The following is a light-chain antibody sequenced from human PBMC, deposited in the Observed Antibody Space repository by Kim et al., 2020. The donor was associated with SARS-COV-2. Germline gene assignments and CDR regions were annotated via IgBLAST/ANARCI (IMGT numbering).Light chain of an antibody. CDR1: NRDIGSFNL. J-gene: IGLJ3*02. CDR3: CSYGGNNNWL. V-gene: IGLV2-23*02. Sequence: SALTQPASVSGSPGQSITISCSGTNRDIGSFNLVSWYQQYPGTAPKLKIYRVTERPSGVSSRFSGSKSGNTASLTISGLQAEDEAEYYCCSYGGNNNWLFGGGTKVTVL. CDR2: RVT.